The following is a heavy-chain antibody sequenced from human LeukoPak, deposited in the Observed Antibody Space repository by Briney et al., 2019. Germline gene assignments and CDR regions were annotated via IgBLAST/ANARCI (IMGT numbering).Heavy chain of an antibody. Sequence: GRSLRLSCAASGFTVSTNYMSWVRQAPGKGLEWVSVIYSSGATYYADSAQGRFTVSRDNSKNTLDVQMNSLRDEDTAVYYCVRMASNYYGMDVWGQGTAVTVSS. V-gene: IGHV3-53*01. J-gene: IGHJ6*02. D-gene: IGHD5-24*01. CDR2: IYSSGAT. CDR1: GFTVSTNY. CDR3: VRMASNYYGMDV.